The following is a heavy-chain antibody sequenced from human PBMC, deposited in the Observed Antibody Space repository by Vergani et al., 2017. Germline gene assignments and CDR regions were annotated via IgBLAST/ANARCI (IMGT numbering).Heavy chain of an antibody. V-gene: IGHV4-4*03. CDR2: ICHTEDT. J-gene: IGHJ6*03. CDR1: GDSISSNNC. CDR3: ARVLRVVVPAAMRSYYYYMDV. D-gene: IGHD2-2*01. Sequence: QVQLQESGPGLVKPPGTLSLTCTVSGDSISSNNCWTWVRQPPGKGLEWIGEICHTEDTKYSPSLKSRVTVSVDESRNLFSLKLSSVTAADTAVYYCARVLRVVVPAAMRSYYYYMDVWGKGTTVTVSS.